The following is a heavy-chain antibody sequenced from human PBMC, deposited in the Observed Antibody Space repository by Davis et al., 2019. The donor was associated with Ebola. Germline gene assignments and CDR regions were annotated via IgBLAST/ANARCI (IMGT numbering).Heavy chain of an antibody. CDR2: GYYSGST. CDR1: GGSISSYY. D-gene: IGHD3-22*01. Sequence: PSETLSLTCTVSGGSISSYYWTWIRQPPGKGPEWIGYGYYSGSTNYNPSLKSRVTISVDTSKNQFSLKLSSVTAADTAVYYCARGVSGYYSGYDSWGQGTLVTVSS. CDR3: ARGVSGYYSGYDS. V-gene: IGHV4-59*01. J-gene: IGHJ4*02.